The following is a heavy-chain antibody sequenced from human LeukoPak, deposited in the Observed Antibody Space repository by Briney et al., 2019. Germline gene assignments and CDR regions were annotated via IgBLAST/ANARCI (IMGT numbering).Heavy chain of an antibody. CDR3: ARYSGYDWVTLFDY. CDR1: GGSISSSSYY. CDR2: IYYSGST. D-gene: IGHD5-12*01. Sequence: PSETLSLTCTVSGGSISSSSYYWGWIRQPPGKGLEWIGSIYYSGSTYYNLSLKSRVTISVDTSKNQFSLKLSSVTAADTAVYYCARYSGYDWVTLFDYWGQGTLVTVSS. J-gene: IGHJ4*02. V-gene: IGHV4-39*01.